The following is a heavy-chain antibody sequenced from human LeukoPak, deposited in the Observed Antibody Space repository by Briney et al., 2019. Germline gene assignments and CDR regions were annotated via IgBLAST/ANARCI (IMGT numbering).Heavy chain of an antibody. CDR1: GYTFTSYY. V-gene: IGHV1-46*01. J-gene: IGHJ6*03. Sequence: GASVKVSCKASGYTFTSYYMHWVRQAPGQGLEWMGIINPSGGSTSYAQKFQGRVTMTRDMSTSTVYMELSSLRSEDTAVYYCAXXXSGYDLIQTGDYMDVWGKGTTVTVSS. CDR3: AXXXSGYDLIQTGDYMDV. D-gene: IGHD5-12*01. CDR2: INPSGGST.